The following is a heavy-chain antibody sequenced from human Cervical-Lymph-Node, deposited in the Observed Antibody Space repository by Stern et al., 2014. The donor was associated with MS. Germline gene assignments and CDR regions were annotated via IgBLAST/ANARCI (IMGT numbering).Heavy chain of an antibody. J-gene: IGHJ4*02. CDR2: ISADSGDT. CDR1: GYTFVSYG. V-gene: IGHV1-18*01. CDR3: ARDKMHAFDY. D-gene: IGHD2-8*01. Sequence: VQLVESGPEVKKPGASVRVSCKPSGYTFVSYGISWVRQAPGQGLEWMGWISADSGDTNYALKFQGRVTMTRDTSAGTAYMELRSLRSDDTAVYFCARDKMHAFDYWGQGTPVTVSS.